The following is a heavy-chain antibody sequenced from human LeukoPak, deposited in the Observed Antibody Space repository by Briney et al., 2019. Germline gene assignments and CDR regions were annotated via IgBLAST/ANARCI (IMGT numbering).Heavy chain of an antibody. J-gene: IGHJ4*02. D-gene: IGHD2-2*01. CDR1: GFTFSSYS. V-gene: IGHV3-21*01. CDR2: ISSSSSYI. CDR3: ARDVFPYCSSTSCYEDYCDY. Sequence: GGSLRLSCAASGFTFSSYSMNWVRQAPGKGLEWVSSISSSSSYIYSADSVKGRFTISRNNAKNSLNLQMNSLRAEDTAVYYCARDVFPYCSSTSCYEDYCDYWGQGTLVTVSS.